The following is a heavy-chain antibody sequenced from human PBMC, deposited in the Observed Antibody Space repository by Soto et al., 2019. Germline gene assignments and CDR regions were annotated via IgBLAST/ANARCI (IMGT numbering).Heavy chain of an antibody. J-gene: IGHJ6*02. CDR2: IWYDGSNK. V-gene: IGHV3-33*08. D-gene: IGHD2-15*01. CDR1: GFTFNTYG. CDR3: ARGDCTGAYCYSWPFNYGVDV. Sequence: QVQLVESGGGVVQPVGSLRLSCTTSGFTFNTYGMYWVRQAPGKGLEWVAIIWYDGSNKYYGDSVKGRFTISRDNSKITLYLQMNSLRAEDTALYYCARGDCTGAYCYSWPFNYGVDVWGQGTTVTVSS.